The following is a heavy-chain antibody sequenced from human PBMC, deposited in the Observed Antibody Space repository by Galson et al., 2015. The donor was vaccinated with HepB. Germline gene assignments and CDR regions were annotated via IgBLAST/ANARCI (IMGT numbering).Heavy chain of an antibody. CDR3: AHSAAPIIPYVVTIVRVASFDY. V-gene: IGHV2-5*02. CDR2: IYWDDDK. CDR1: GFSLSTSGVG. Sequence: PALVKPTQTLTLPCTFSGFSLSTSGVGVGWIRQPPGKALEWLALIYWDDDKRYSPSLKSRLTITKDTSKNQVVLTMTNMDPVDTATYYCAHSAAPIIPYVVTIVRVASFDYWGQGTLVTVSS. D-gene: IGHD3-22*01. J-gene: IGHJ4*02.